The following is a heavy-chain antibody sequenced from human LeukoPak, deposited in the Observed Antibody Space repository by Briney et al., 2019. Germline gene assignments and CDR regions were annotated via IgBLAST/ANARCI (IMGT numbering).Heavy chain of an antibody. J-gene: IGHJ3*02. V-gene: IGHV3-21*01. Sequence: GGSLRLSCAASGFTFSSHSMNWVRQAPGKGLEWVSSIGSSSSSIYYADSVKGRFTISRDNAKNSLYLQMNSLRAEDTAVYYCARESSEAFDIWGQGTMVTASS. CDR3: ARESSEAFDI. CDR1: GFTFSSHS. CDR2: IGSSSSSI. D-gene: IGHD2-2*01.